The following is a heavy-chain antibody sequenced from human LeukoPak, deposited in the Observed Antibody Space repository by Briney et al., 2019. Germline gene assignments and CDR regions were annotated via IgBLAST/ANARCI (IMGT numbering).Heavy chain of an antibody. J-gene: IGHJ3*02. D-gene: IGHD3-22*01. V-gene: IGHV4-39*02. CDR2: IYYNGDT. CDR3: ARETYYYDSSFAFDI. Sequence: SETLSLTCTVSGDSITDINYYWAWIRQPPGKGLEWIGSIYYNGDTYYNPFLTSRVTVSGDTSRNQFSLRLSSVTAADTAVYYCARETYYYDSSFAFDIWGQGTMVTVSS. CDR1: GDSITDINYY.